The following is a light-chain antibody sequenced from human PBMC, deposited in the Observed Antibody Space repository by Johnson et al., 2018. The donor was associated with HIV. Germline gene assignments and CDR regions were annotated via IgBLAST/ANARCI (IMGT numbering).Light chain of an antibody. CDR1: SSNIGNNY. Sequence: QSVLTQPPSVPAAPGQKVTISCSGSSSNIGNNYVSWYQQLPGTAPKLLIYDNNKRPSGIPDRFSGSKSGTSATLGITGLQTGDEADYYCGTWDSSLSVYVFGNGTKVTVL. V-gene: IGLV1-51*01. CDR2: DNN. J-gene: IGLJ1*01. CDR3: GTWDSSLSVYV.